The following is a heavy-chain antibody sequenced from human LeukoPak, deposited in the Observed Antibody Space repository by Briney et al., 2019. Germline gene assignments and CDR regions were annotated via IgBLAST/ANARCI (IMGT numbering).Heavy chain of an antibody. V-gene: IGHV1-2*02. CDR2: INPNSGGT. CDR1: GYTFTGYY. CDR3: ARDPSRYCSGGSCWSH. Sequence: ASVKVSCKASGYTFTGYYMHRVRQAPGQGLEWMGWINPNSGGTNYAQKFQGRVTMTRDTSISTAYMELSRLRSDDTAVYYCARDPSRYCSGGSCWSHWGQGTLVTVSS. D-gene: IGHD2-15*01. J-gene: IGHJ4*02.